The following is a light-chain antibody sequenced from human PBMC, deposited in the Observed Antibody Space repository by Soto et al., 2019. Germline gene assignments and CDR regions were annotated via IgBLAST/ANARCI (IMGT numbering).Light chain of an antibody. CDR3: SSYSISTAYL. J-gene: IGLJ1*01. Sequence: SALTQPASVSGSPGQSITISCTGTSSDVGGYDYVSWYQLHPGKAPKLMVFEVSNRPSGVSYRFSGSKSGNTASLTISGLQAEDEADSFCSSYSISTAYLFGTGTKVTVL. CDR1: SSDVGGYDY. V-gene: IGLV2-14*01. CDR2: EVS.